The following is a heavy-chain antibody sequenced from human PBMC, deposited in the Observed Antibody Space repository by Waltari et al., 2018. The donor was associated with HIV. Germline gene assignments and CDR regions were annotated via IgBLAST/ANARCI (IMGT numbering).Heavy chain of an antibody. CDR3: ARGFGCGGDCYYFDY. J-gene: IGHJ4*02. CDR2: IYSGGST. Sequence: EVQLVESGGGLIQPGGSLRLSCAASGFSVSCNYMSWVRQGPGKGLEWVSVIYSGGSTYYADSVKGRFTISRDNSKNTLYLQMNSLRAEDTAVYYCARGFGCGGDCYYFDYWGQGTLVTVSS. D-gene: IGHD2-21*02. V-gene: IGHV3-53*01. CDR1: GFSVSCNY.